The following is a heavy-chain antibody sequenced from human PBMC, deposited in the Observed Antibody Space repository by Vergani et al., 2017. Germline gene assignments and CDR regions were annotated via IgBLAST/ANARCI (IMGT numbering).Heavy chain of an antibody. Sequence: EVQLVESGGGLVQPGGSLRLSCAASGFTFSSYWMSWVRQAPGKGLEWVANIKQDGSEKYYVDSVKGRFTISRDNAKNSLYLQMNSLRAEDPAVYYCSRDKRLLFMGGGVYYFDYWGQGTLVTVSS. J-gene: IGHJ4*02. CDR1: GFTFSSYW. CDR3: SRDKRLLFMGGGVYYFDY. CDR2: IKQDGSEK. D-gene: IGHD2-21*01. V-gene: IGHV3-7*01.